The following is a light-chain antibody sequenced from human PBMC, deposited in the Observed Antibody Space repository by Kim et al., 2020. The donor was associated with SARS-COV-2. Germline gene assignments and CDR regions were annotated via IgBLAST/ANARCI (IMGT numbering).Light chain of an antibody. Sequence: SASTGDRVTSTCRASQGISSYLAWHQQKPGKAPKLLIYAASTLQSGVPSRFSGSGSGTDFTLTINCLQSEDFATYYCQQYYSYPPTFGQGTRVEI. CDR3: QQYYSYPPT. J-gene: IGKJ1*01. CDR2: AAS. CDR1: QGISSY. V-gene: IGKV1-8*01.